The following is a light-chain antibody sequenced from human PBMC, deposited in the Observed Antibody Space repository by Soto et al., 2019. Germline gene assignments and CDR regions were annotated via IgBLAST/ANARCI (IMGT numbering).Light chain of an antibody. CDR2: GAS. Sequence: EILLTQSPGTLSLSPGERATLSCRASQSVTSSYLAWYQQKPGQAPRLLIFGASIRDTGIPDRFSGSGSGTDFTLTISRLEPEDFAVYYCHQYGSSPGTFGQGTKVDIK. CDR3: HQYGSSPGT. J-gene: IGKJ1*01. V-gene: IGKV3-20*01. CDR1: QSVTSSY.